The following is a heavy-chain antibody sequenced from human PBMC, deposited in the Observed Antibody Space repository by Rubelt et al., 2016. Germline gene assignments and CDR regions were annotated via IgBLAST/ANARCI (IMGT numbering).Heavy chain of an antibody. CDR2: ISHSGGT. CDR3: ARDLGRSGYASCSDY. J-gene: IGHJ4*02. Sequence: QVQLQQWGAGLLKPSETLSLTCDVYGGSFSGYYWSWIRQPPGKGLEWIGTISHSGGTFYSPSLKHRVTISADTSKNQFSLKLSSGTAAGTAVYYGARDLGRSGYASCSDYWGRGTLVTVSS. D-gene: IGHD5-12*01. CDR1: GGSFSGYY. V-gene: IGHV4-34*01.